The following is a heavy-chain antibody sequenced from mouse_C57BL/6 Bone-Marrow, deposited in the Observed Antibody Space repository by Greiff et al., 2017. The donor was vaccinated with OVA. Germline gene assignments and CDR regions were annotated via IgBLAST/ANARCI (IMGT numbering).Heavy chain of an antibody. V-gene: IGHV1-78*01. CDR3: AREDLITTARYAMDY. J-gene: IGHJ4*01. CDR1: GYTFTDHT. Sequence: QVQLQQSDAELVKPGASVKISCKVSGYTFTDHTIHWIKQRPEQGLEWIGYIYPRDGSTKYNEKFKGKATLTADKSSSTAYMQLNSLTSEDSAVYFCAREDLITTARYAMDYWGQGTSVTVSS. CDR2: IYPRDGST. D-gene: IGHD1-1*01.